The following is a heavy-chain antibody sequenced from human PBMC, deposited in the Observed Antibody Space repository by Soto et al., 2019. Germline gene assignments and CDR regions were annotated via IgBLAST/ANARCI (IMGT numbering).Heavy chain of an antibody. D-gene: IGHD3-3*01. CDR2: IYYSGST. CDR1: GGSISSGDYY. J-gene: IGHJ6*02. Sequence: SETLSLTCTVSGGSISSGDYYWSWIRQPPGKGLEWIGYIYYSGSTYYNPSLKSRVTISVVTSKNQFSLKLSSVTAADTAVYYCARVRIFGFDYGTDVWGQGTTVTVSS. CDR3: ARVRIFGFDYGTDV. V-gene: IGHV4-30-4*01.